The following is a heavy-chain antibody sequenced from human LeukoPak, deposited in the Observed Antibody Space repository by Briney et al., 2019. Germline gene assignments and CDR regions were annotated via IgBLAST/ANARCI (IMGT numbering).Heavy chain of an antibody. CDR2: ISYDGSNK. D-gene: IGHD6-13*01. Sequence: PGGSLRLSCAASGFTFSSYAMHWVRQAPGKGLEWVAVISYDGSNKYYADSVKGRFTISRDNSKNTLYLQMNSLRAEDTAVYYCARVAQQLVRNWGQGTLVTVSS. CDR3: ARVAQQLVRN. V-gene: IGHV3-30*04. J-gene: IGHJ4*02. CDR1: GFTFSSYA.